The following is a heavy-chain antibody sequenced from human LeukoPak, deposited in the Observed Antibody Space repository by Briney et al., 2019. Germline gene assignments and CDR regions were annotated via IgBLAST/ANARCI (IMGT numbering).Heavy chain of an antibody. J-gene: IGHJ3*02. V-gene: IGHV4-59*11. Sequence: PSETLSLTCTVSGGSISSHHWNWIRQPPGKGLEYVGNIHGGGSTNYNPSLQSRVTISLDTSKTPFSLNLTSVTAADTAVYYCARDHVTNAFDIWGQGTMVTVSS. D-gene: IGHD3-3*01. CDR2: IHGGGST. CDR3: ARDHVTNAFDI. CDR1: GGSISSHH.